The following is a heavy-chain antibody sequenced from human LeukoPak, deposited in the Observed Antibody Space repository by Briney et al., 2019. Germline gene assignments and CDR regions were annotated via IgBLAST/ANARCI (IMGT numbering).Heavy chain of an antibody. CDR1: GFTFSSYA. J-gene: IGHJ5*02. D-gene: IGHD2-21*01. CDR3: ISPIWFDP. CDR2: ISGSGGST. V-gene: IGHV3-23*01. Sequence: GGSLRLSCAASGFTFSSYAMSWVRQAPGKRLEWGSAISGSGGSTYYADSVKGRFTISRDNSKNTLYLQMNSLRAEDTAVYYSISPIWFDPWGQGTLVTVSS.